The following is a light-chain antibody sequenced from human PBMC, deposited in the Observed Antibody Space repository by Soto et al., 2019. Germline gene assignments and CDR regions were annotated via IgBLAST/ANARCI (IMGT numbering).Light chain of an antibody. J-gene: IGKJ1*01. CDR3: QQYHEYW. CDR1: HSINNW. CDR2: DAS. V-gene: IGKV1-5*01. Sequence: IQMTQSPSTLSVSLGDSVTITCRASHSINNWLAWYKQKPGKAPQLLIYDASSLESGVPSRFSGSGSGTEFTLTISSMQPDDFATYYGQQYHEYWFCQGTKVDIK.